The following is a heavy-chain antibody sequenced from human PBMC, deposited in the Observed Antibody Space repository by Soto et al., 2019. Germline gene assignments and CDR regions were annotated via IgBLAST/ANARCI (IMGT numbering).Heavy chain of an antibody. V-gene: IGHV3-66*01. CDR2: IYSGGST. D-gene: IGHD6-19*01. Sequence: GGSLRLSCAASGFTVSSNYMSWVRQAPGKGLEWVSVIYSGGSTYYADSVKGRFTISRDNSKNTLYLQMNSLRAEDTAVYYCARDLFPDSGWTDYWGQGTLVTVSS. J-gene: IGHJ4*02. CDR1: GFTVSSNY. CDR3: ARDLFPDSGWTDY.